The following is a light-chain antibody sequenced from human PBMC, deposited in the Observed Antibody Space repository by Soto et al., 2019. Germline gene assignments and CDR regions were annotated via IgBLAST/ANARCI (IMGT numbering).Light chain of an antibody. CDR3: QVWDSSTEV. Sequence: SYELTQPPSVSVAPGKTAKITCGGNNIRSKTVHWYQQRPGQAPVLVIYSDSDRPSGIPERFSGSNSGNTATLTISRVEAGDEADYYCQVWDSSTEVFGGGTKLTVL. V-gene: IGLV3-21*04. CDR1: NIRSKT. CDR2: SDS. J-gene: IGLJ2*01.